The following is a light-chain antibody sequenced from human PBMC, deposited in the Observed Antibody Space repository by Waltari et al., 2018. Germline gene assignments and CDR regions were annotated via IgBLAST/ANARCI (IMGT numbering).Light chain of an antibody. CDR2: AAS. J-gene: IGKJ4*01. Sequence: TITCRASQSISSYLNWYQQKPGKAPKLLIYAASSLQSVVPSRFSGSGSGTDFTLTISSLQPEDFATYYCQQTHSAPRTFGGGTKVEIK. CDR1: QSISSY. CDR3: QQTHSAPRT. V-gene: IGKV1-39*01.